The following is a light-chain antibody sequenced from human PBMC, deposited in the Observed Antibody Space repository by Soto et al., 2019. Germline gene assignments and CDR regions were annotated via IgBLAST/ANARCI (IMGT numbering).Light chain of an antibody. V-gene: IGKV1-5*03. CDR2: TAS. J-gene: IGKJ1*01. CDR3: QHGA. CDR1: QSIHTW. Sequence: DLQMTQSPSTLSASVGDKVTISCRASQSIHTWLAWYQQKPGKAPKLLLYTASDLQSGVPSRFSGSGSGTEFTLTITSLQPDDFATYYCQHGAFGQGTRVEMK.